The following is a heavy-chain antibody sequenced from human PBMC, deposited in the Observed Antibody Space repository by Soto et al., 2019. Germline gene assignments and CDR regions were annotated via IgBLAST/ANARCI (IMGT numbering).Heavy chain of an antibody. J-gene: IGHJ4*02. CDR1: GFTFSSYG. D-gene: IGHD2-15*01. Sequence: QVQLVESGGGVVQPGRSLRLSCAASGFTFSSYGMHWVRQAPGKGLEWVAVISYDGSNKYYADSVKGRFTISRDNSKNTLYLQMNSLGAADTAVYYCAKDRRKVVVAAPFDYWGQGTLVTVSS. V-gene: IGHV3-30*18. CDR2: ISYDGSNK. CDR3: AKDRRKVVVAAPFDY.